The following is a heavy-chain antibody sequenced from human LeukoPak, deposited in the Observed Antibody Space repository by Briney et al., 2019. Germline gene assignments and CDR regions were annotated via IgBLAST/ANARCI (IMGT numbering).Heavy chain of an antibody. CDR2: TFYRSKWSN. CDR3: ARGDYGMDV. CDR1: GDSVSSNRAA. Sequence: SQTLSLTSAISGDSVSSNRAAWNWIRQSPSRGLEWLGRTFYRSKWSNDYALSVKVRITINPDTSKNQFSLQVKSVTPEDTAVYCCARGDYGMDVWGQGTTVTVSS. J-gene: IGHJ6*02. V-gene: IGHV6-1*01.